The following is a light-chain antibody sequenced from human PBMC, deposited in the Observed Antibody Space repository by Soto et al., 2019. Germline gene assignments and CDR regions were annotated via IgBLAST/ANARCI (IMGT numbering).Light chain of an antibody. J-gene: IGLJ1*01. CDR2: EGS. V-gene: IGLV2-23*01. CDR1: SRDVGNYNL. Sequence: QSVLTQPASVSGSPGQSITISCTGTSRDVGNYNLVSWYQQHPGKAPKLMIYEGSKRPSGVSNRFSGSKSGNTASLTISGLQSEDEADYYCCSYASSSTYVFGSGTKVTVL. CDR3: CSYASSSTYV.